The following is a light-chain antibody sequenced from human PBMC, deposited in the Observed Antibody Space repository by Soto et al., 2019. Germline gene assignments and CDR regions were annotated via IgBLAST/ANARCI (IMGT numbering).Light chain of an antibody. V-gene: IGKV1-12*01. CDR2: AAS. J-gene: IGKJ1*01. CDR3: QLATSLPPWT. CDR1: QRINSW. Sequence: DIQMTQSPSSVSASVGDRVTITCRASQRINSWLAWYQQRPGKAPKLLIYAASSLQSGVPSRFSGSGFGTDFTLTIRSLQPEDIATYYCQLATSLPPWTFGQGTTGDIK.